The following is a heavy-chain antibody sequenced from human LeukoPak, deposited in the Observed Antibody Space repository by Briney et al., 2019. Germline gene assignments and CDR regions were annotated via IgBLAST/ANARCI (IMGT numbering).Heavy chain of an antibody. CDR1: GGSFSGYY. J-gene: IGHJ6*03. Sequence: SEILSLTCAVYGGSFSGYYWSWIRQPPGKGLEWIGEINHSGSTNYNPSLKSRVTISVDTSKNQFSLKLSSVTAADTAVYYCARGRTDSSGQYYYYMDVWGKGTTVTVSS. CDR2: INHSGST. CDR3: ARGRTDSSGQYYYYMDV. V-gene: IGHV4-34*01. D-gene: IGHD3-22*01.